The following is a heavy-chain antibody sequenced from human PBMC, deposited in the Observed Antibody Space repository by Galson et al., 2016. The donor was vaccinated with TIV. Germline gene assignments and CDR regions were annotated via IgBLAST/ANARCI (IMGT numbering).Heavy chain of an antibody. CDR1: GFTFNEYG. CDR2: VLWNGRSP. Sequence: SLRLSCAASGFTFNEYGMNWVRQAPGKGLEWVSGVLWNGRSPGYADSVKGRFTISRDNAKKSLFLQLNSLRAEDTAVYYCVRKNFGDAFDAWGRGTMVTVSS. V-gene: IGHV3-20*04. CDR3: VRKNFGDAFDA. D-gene: IGHD3-16*01. J-gene: IGHJ3*01.